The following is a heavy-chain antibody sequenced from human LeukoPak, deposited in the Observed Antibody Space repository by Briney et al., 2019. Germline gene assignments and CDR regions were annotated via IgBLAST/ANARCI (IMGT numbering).Heavy chain of an antibody. J-gene: IGHJ4*02. CDR2: INPNSGGT. D-gene: IGHD6-19*01. CDR1: GYTFTSYG. Sequence: EASVKVSCKASGYTFTSYGISWVRQAPGQGLEWMGWINPNSGGTNYAQKFQGRVTMTRDTSISTAYMELSRLRSDDTAVYYCARDRTRTGYSSGWYHDYWGQGTLVTVSS. CDR3: ARDRTRTGYSSGWYHDY. V-gene: IGHV1-2*02.